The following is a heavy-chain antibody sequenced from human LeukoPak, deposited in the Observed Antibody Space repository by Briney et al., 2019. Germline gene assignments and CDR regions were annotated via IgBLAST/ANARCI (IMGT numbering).Heavy chain of an antibody. V-gene: IGHV3-74*01. CDR3: ACYGIAPPH. CDR1: GXTFSSYW. D-gene: IGHD2-15*01. Sequence: PGGSLRLSCAASGXTFSSYWMHWVRQAPGKGLVWVSHINNDGSSTNYADSVKGRFTISRDNAKNTLYLQMNSLRTEDTAVYYCACYGIAPPHWGQGALVTVSS. J-gene: IGHJ4*02. CDR2: INNDGSST.